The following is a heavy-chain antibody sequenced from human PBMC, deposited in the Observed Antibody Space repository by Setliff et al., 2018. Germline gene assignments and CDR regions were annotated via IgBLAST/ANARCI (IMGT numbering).Heavy chain of an antibody. V-gene: IGHV4-4*02. D-gene: IGHD3-16*02. CDR2: IYHSGST. Sequence: SETLSLTCAVSGGSISSSNWWSWVRQPPGKGLEWIGEIYHSGSTNYNPSLKSRVTISVAKSKNQFSLKLSSVTAADTAVYYCARGKVLYDDVWGSYRYEDYYYGMDVWGQGTTVTVSS. J-gene: IGHJ6*02. CDR1: GGSISSSNW. CDR3: ARGKVLYDDVWGSYRYEDYYYGMDV.